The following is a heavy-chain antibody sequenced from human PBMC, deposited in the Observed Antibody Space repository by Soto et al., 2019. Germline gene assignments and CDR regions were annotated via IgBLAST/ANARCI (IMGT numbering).Heavy chain of an antibody. CDR1: GYTFTSYY. V-gene: IGHV1-46*01. Sequence: ASVKVSCKASGYTFTSYYMHWVRQAPGQGLEWMGIVNPSGGSTSYAQKFQGRVTMTRDTSTSTVYMELSSLRSEDTAVYYCARDRRPMVRGVIISYYGMDVWGQGTTVTVAS. J-gene: IGHJ6*02. CDR2: VNPSGGST. D-gene: IGHD3-10*01. CDR3: ARDRRPMVRGVIISYYGMDV.